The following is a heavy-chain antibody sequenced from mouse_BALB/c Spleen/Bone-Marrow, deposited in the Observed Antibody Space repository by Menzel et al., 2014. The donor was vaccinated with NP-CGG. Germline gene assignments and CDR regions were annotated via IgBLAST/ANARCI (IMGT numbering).Heavy chain of an antibody. CDR2: INPDSSTI. J-gene: IGHJ3*01. D-gene: IGHD1-1*01. CDR3: ARLGYYGSYAY. CDR1: GFDFSRYW. V-gene: IGHV4-1*02. Sequence: DAQLQESGGGLVQPGGSLKLSCAASGFDFSRYWMSWVRQAPGKGLEWIGEINPDSSTINYTPSLKDKFIISRDNAKNTLYLQMSKVRSEDTALYYCARLGYYGSYAYWGQGTLVTVSA.